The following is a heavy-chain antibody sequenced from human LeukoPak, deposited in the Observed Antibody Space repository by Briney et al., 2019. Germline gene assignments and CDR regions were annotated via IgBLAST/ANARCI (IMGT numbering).Heavy chain of an antibody. CDR2: IDHSGST. J-gene: IGHJ4*02. D-gene: IGHD3-9*01. CDR1: GGSFSGYY. CDR3: ARAGMFTGNSAY. V-gene: IGHV4-34*01. Sequence: SETLSLTCAVFGGSFSGYYWTWIRQPPGKGLEWIGEIDHSGSTNYNPSLESRVTILVDTSKNQFSLKLSSVTAADTAVYYCARAGMFTGNSAYWGQGTLVTVSS.